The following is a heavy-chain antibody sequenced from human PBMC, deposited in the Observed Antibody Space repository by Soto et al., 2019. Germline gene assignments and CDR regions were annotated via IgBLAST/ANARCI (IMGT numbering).Heavy chain of an antibody. CDR2: IYYSGST. Sequence: SETLSLTCTVSGGSISSGGYYWSWIRQHPGKGLEWIGYIYYSGSTYYNPSLKSRVTIFVDTSNNHFSLKLSSVTAADTALYYCARHRYSSSWSTFDPWGQGTLVTVS. J-gene: IGHJ5*02. V-gene: IGHV4-31*03. D-gene: IGHD6-13*01. CDR1: GGSISSGGYY. CDR3: ARHRYSSSWSTFDP.